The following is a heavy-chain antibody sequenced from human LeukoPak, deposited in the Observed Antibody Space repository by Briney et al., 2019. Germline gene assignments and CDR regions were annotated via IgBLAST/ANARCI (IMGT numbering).Heavy chain of an antibody. V-gene: IGHV3-21*01. CDR2: ISSSSSYI. CDR3: AGGHLHYYGSGRPPG. Sequence: GGSLRLSCAASGFTFSSYSMNWVRQALGKGLEWVSSISSSSSYIYYADSVKGRFTISRDNAKNSLYLQMNSLRAEDTAVYYCAGGHLHYYGSGRPPGWGQGTLVTVSS. J-gene: IGHJ4*02. D-gene: IGHD3-10*01. CDR1: GFTFSSYS.